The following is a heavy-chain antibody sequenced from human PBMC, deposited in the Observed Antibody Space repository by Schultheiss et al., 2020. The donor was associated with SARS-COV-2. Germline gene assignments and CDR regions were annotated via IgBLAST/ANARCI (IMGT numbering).Heavy chain of an antibody. CDR3: TTEILWFGEDYMDV. D-gene: IGHD3-10*01. CDR2: IKSKTDGGTT. J-gene: IGHJ6*03. V-gene: IGHV3-15*01. Sequence: GGSLRLSCAASGFTFSSYRMSWVRQAPGKGLEWVGRIKSKTDGGTTDYAAPVKGRFTISRDDSKNTLYLQMNSLKTEDTAVYYCTTEILWFGEDYMDVWGKGTTVTVSS. CDR1: GFTFSSYR.